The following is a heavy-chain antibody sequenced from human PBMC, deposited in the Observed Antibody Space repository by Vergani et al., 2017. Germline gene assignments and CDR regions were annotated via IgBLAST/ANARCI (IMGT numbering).Heavy chain of an antibody. V-gene: IGHV3-30*02. J-gene: IGHJ2*01. Sequence: QVQLVESGGGVVQPGGSLRLSCIASGFTFRIYGMHWVRQAPGKGLEWVAFIRYDGTKRFYGDSVKGRFTISRDNSQTTVFLQMNSLRADDSAVYYCARAREYCGADGDGYSDWCFKLWGRGTLVTVSS. CDR3: ARAREYCGADGDGYSDWCFKL. CDR2: IRYDGTKR. D-gene: IGHD2-21*01. CDR1: GFTFRIYG.